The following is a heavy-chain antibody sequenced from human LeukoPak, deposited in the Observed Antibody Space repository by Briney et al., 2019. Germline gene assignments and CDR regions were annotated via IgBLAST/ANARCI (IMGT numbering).Heavy chain of an antibody. CDR3: ARDRNSDYCDY. CDR1: GYTFTSYG. CDR2: ISAYNGNT. V-gene: IGHV1-18*01. D-gene: IGHD4-11*01. Sequence: ASVKVSCKASGYTFTSYGIGWARQAPGQGLEWMGWISAYNGNTNYAQKLQGRVTMTTDTSTSTAYMELRSLRSDDTAVYYCARDRNSDYCDYWGQGTLVTVSS. J-gene: IGHJ4*02.